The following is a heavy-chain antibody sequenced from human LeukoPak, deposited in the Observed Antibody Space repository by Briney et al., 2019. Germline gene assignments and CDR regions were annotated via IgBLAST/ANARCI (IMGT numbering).Heavy chain of an antibody. J-gene: IGHJ4*02. V-gene: IGHV3-30-3*01. D-gene: IGHD3-3*01. CDR2: ISYDGSNK. CDR1: GFTFSSYA. Sequence: GRSLRLSCAASGFTFSSYAMHWVRQALGKGLEWVAVISYDGSNKYYADSVKGRFTISRDNSKNTLYLQMNSLRAEDTAVYYCARGSPNYDFWSGDFDWLLSGPDYWGQGTLVTVSS. CDR3: ARGSPNYDFWSGDFDWLLSGPDY.